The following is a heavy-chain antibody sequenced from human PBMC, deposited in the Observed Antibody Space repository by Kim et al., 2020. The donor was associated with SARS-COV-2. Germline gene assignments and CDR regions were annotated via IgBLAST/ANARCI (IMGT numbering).Heavy chain of an antibody. J-gene: IGHJ4*02. CDR3: ASLQSFTETYYYDSSGYFVN. V-gene: IGHV3-21*01. D-gene: IGHD3-22*01. Sequence: GGSLRLSCAASGFTFSSYSMNWVRQAPGKGLEWVSSISSSSSYIYYADSVKGRFTISRDNAKNSLYLQMNSLRAEDTAVYYCASLQSFTETYYYDSSGYFVNWGQGTLVTVSS. CDR1: GFTFSSYS. CDR2: ISSSSSYI.